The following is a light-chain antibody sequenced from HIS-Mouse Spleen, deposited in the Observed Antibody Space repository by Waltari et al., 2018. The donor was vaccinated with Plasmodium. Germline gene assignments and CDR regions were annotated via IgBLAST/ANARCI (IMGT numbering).Light chain of an antibody. J-gene: IGKJ3*01. CDR1: QSVSRN. CDR2: GAS. CDR3: QQYNNWSFT. Sequence: EIVMTQSPATLSVSPGDRATLSCRASQSVSRNLAWYQQKPGQAPRLLIYGASTRATGIPARFSGSGSGTEFPLTISSLQSEDFAVYYCQQYNNWSFTFGPGTKVDIK. V-gene: IGKV3-15*01.